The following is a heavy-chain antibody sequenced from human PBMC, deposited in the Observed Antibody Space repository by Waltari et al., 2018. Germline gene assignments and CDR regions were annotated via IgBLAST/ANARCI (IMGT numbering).Heavy chain of an antibody. J-gene: IGHJ4*02. D-gene: IGHD3-10*01. CDR3: AREYGSGIFDY. Sequence: ELQLVESGGGLVQPGGSLRLSCAASGFTFSSYDMHWVRQATGKGLEWVSAIGTAGDTYYPGSVKGRFTISRENAKNSLYLQMNSLRAEDTAVYYCAREYGSGIFDYWGQGTLVTVSS. CDR1: GFTFSSYD. V-gene: IGHV3-13*01. CDR2: IGTAGDT.